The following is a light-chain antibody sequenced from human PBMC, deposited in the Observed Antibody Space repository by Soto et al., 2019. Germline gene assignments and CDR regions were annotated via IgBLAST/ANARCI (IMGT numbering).Light chain of an antibody. Sequence: EIVLTKSTGSLSVSPGERATLSCRASQSVDSTYLTWYQQKPGQAPRLLIYGASGRATGIPDRFIGSGSGTDFTLPFRSLWPEDFAVYFCQCYDSCRTFGQGTKVDIK. J-gene: IGKJ1*01. V-gene: IGKV3-20*01. CDR2: GAS. CDR3: QCYDSCRT. CDR1: QSVDSTY.